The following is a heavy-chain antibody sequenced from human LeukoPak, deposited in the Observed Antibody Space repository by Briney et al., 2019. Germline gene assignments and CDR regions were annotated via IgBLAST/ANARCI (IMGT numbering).Heavy chain of an antibody. Sequence: SETLSLTCTVSLDSTTSNFWSWVHQPPGKGLEWIGEIHRSGSPNYNPSLQSRVTISIDRSRNQIALELSSVTAADTAVYYCAREILGGFNPGAYWGQGTLVTVSS. CDR3: AREILGGFNPGAY. J-gene: IGHJ4*02. V-gene: IGHV4-4*02. D-gene: IGHD1-14*01. CDR2: IHRSGSP. CDR1: LDSTTSNF.